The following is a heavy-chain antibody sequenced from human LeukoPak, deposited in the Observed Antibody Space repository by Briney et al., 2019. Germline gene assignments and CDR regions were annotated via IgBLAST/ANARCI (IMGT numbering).Heavy chain of an antibody. Sequence: PSQTLSLTCAVSGGSISSGGYSWSWVRQPPGKGLEWIGYIYHSGSTYYNPSLQSRVTISVDRSKNQFSLKLSSVTAADTAVYFCARSYSGNSGWFDPWGQGTLVTVSS. J-gene: IGHJ5*02. CDR2: IYHSGST. V-gene: IGHV4-30-2*01. D-gene: IGHD4-23*01. CDR1: GGSISSGGYS. CDR3: ARSYSGNSGWFDP.